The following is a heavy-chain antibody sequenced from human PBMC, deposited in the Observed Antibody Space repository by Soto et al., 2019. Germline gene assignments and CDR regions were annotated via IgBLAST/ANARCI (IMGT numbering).Heavy chain of an antibody. Sequence: QVQLVESGGGVVQPGRSLRLSCAASGFTFSSYGMHWVRQAPGKGLEWVAVISYDGSNKYYADSVKGRFTISRDNSKNTLYLQMNSLRAEDTAVYYCATDSARYGMDVWGQGTTVTVSS. D-gene: IGHD3-10*01. CDR1: GFTFSSYG. J-gene: IGHJ6*02. CDR2: ISYDGSNK. CDR3: ATDSARYGMDV. V-gene: IGHV3-30*03.